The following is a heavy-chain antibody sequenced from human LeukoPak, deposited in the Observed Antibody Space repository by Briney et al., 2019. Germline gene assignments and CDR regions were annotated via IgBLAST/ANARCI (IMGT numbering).Heavy chain of an antibody. D-gene: IGHD3-22*01. CDR3: ARNDTNPHTYYYDSSGQRDAFDI. CDR1: GGSISSYY. Sequence: PSETLSLTCTVSGGSISSYYWSWIRQPPGKGLEWIGYIYYSGSTNYNPSLKSRVTISVDTSKNQFSLKLSSVTAADTAVYYCARNDTNPHTYYYDSSGQRDAFDIWGQGTMVTVSS. CDR2: IYYSGST. V-gene: IGHV4-59*01. J-gene: IGHJ3*02.